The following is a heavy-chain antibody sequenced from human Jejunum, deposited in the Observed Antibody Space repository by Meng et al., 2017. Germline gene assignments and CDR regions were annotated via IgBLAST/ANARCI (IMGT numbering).Heavy chain of an antibody. J-gene: IGHJ2*01. CDR3: ARADYVRYFDL. CDR1: GGSSESNSG. D-gene: IGHD3-10*02. V-gene: IGHV4-4*02. Sequence: QGEVQGGGRGLVTPSETLSLPCAVVGGSSESNSGWIWLRQPQGQGLEWIGEVYPSGSTHSNPSLQSRVTISIDNSKNWFYLSLNSVTAADTAIYYCARADYVRYFDLWGRGTLVTVSS. CDR2: VYPSGST.